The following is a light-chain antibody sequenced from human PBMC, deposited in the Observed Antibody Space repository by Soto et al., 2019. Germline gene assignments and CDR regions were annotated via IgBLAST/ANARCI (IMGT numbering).Light chain of an antibody. CDR3: QQYQNWPPMYA. V-gene: IGKV3-15*01. CDR1: QSFGNNY. J-gene: IGKJ2*01. CDR2: AAS. Sequence: EIVLTQSPGTLSLSPGERATLSCMASQSFGNNYLAWYQHKPGQAPRLLMYAASTRATDVPVRFSGSGSGTEFTLTISSLQSEDFAVYFCQQYQNWPPMYAFGQGTKLQIK.